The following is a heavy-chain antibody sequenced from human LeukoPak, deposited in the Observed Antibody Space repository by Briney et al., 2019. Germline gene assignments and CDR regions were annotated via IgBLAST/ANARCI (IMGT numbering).Heavy chain of an antibody. Sequence: GASVKVSCKASGYTFSDYYMHWVRQAPGQGPEWMGWINPNSAGTKYAQKSQGRVTMTWDTSISTAYMELSRLTSDDTAVYYCARHSKYANNWFDPWGQGTLVTVSA. V-gene: IGHV1-2*02. CDR2: INPNSAGT. J-gene: IGHJ5*02. CDR3: ARHSKYANNWFDP. D-gene: IGHD4-11*01. CDR1: GYTFSDYY.